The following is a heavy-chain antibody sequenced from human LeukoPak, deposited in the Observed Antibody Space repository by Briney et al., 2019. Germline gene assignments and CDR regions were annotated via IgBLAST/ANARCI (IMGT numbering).Heavy chain of an antibody. CDR3: AKDCSSTSCHFDY. CDR2: ISAYNGNT. J-gene: IGHJ4*02. CDR1: GYTFTSYG. V-gene: IGHV1-18*01. Sequence: ASVKVSCKASGYTFTSYGISWVRQAPGQGLEWMGWISAYNGNTNYAQKLQGRVTMSTDTSTSTAYMELRSLRSDDTAVYYCAKDCSSTSCHFDYWGQGTLSPSPQ. D-gene: IGHD2-2*01.